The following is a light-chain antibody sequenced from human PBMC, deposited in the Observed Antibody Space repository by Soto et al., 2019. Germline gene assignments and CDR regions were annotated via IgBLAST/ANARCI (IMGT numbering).Light chain of an antibody. CDR1: QSVSSN. J-gene: IGKJ4*01. CDR3: QQYFNWPPLT. Sequence: EIVLTQSPATLSVSPGERATLSCRASQSVSSNLAWYQQKPGQAPRLLMFGASTRATNIPARFSGSGSGTEFTLTISSLQSEDFAVYYWQQYFNWPPLTFGGGTKVEIK. CDR2: GAS. V-gene: IGKV3-15*01.